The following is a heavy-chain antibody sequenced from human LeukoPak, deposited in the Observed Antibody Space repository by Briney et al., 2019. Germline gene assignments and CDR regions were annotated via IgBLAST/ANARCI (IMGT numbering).Heavy chain of an antibody. D-gene: IGHD6-13*01. J-gene: IGHJ3*02. V-gene: IGHV5-51*01. CDR2: IYPGDSDT. CDR3: ARYTIAAAGLDAFDI. Sequence: GESLKISCKGSGYSFTSYWIGWVRQTPGKGLEWMGIIYPGDSDTRYSPSFQGQVTISADKSISTAYLQWSSLKASDTAMYYCARYTIAAAGLDAFDIWGQGTMVTVSS. CDR1: GYSFTSYW.